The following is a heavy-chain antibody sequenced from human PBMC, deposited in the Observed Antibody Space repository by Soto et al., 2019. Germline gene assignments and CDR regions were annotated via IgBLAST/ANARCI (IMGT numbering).Heavy chain of an antibody. CDR3: ARNRAFDV. CDR2: INHSGSI. V-gene: IGHV4-34*01. J-gene: IGHJ3*01. Sequence: QVQLQQWGAGLLKPSETLSLTCGVYGGSFSGYSWSWIRQPPGKGLEWNGEINHSGSIYYNPALQSRVNISGETSTNSFSLILTSVTAADTAIYYCARNRAFDVWGQGTRVTVSS. CDR1: GGSFSGYS.